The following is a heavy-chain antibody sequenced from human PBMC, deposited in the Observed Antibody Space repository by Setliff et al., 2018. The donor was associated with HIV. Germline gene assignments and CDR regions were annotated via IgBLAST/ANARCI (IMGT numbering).Heavy chain of an antibody. CDR1: GLPFSDAW. CDR3: TTGTRLVD. D-gene: IGHD2-21*01. V-gene: IGHV3-15*01. CDR2: IISKAGGGTT. Sequence: GGSLRLSCAASGLPFSDAWMSWVRQAPGKGLDWVGRIISKAGGGTTDYAAPVKGRFTISSDDSKNTLYLQMNSLKIEDTAVYYCTTGTRLVDWGQGALVTVSS. J-gene: IGHJ4*02.